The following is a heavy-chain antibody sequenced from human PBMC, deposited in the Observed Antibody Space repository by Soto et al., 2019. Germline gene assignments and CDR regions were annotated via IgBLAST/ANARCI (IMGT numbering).Heavy chain of an antibody. Sequence: GASVKVSCKASGYTFTTYAMHWVRQAPGQRLEWMGGINAGNGNTKYSQKFQGRITITRDTSANTAYMELSSLRSEDTAVYYCARGKGSSWYGWFDPWGQGSLVTVCS. D-gene: IGHD6-13*01. CDR3: ARGKGSSWYGWFDP. J-gene: IGHJ5*02. V-gene: IGHV1-3*01. CDR1: GYTFTTYA. CDR2: INAGNGNT.